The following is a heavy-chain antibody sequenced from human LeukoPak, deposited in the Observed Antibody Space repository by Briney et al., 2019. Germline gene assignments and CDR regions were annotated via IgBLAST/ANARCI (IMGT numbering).Heavy chain of an antibody. CDR2: INNSGSS. J-gene: IGHJ6*03. CDR3: ARSAYSSAVVYYYYYMDV. D-gene: IGHD3-22*01. CDR1: VGAFSGYD. Sequence: SETLSLTCALYVGAFSGYDWSWIRQPPGKGLEWIGEINNSGSSNYNPSLKSRVTISVDTPKNQFSLKLTAVTAADTAVYYCARSAYSSAVVYYYYYMDVWGRGTPVTVSS. V-gene: IGHV4-34*01.